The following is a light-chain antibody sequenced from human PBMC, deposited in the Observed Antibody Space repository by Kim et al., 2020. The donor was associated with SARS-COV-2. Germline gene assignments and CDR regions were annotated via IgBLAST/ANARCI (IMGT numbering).Light chain of an antibody. V-gene: IGKV3-15*01. CDR3: QQYNNWPYT. CDR2: GAS. CDR1: QSVNRN. J-gene: IGKJ2*01. Sequence: ASARERAPLHGKASQSVNRNLAWEQHKPGQAPRLLIYGASTRGTGIPARCSGSGSGTEFNLTISSLQSEDFAVYFCQQYNNWPYTFGQGTKLEI.